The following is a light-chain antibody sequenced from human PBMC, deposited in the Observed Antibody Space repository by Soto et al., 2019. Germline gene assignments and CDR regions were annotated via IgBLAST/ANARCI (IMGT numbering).Light chain of an antibody. V-gene: IGKV3-20*01. CDR2: GAS. CDR3: QQYGSSPIA. J-gene: IGKJ5*01. Sequence: EIVLTQSPATLSLSPGERATLSCRASQSVSGFLAWYQQKPGQAPRLLIYGASNRATGIPDRFSGSGSGTDFTLTISSLEPEDFAVYYCQQYGSSPIAFGQGTRLEIK. CDR1: QSVSGF.